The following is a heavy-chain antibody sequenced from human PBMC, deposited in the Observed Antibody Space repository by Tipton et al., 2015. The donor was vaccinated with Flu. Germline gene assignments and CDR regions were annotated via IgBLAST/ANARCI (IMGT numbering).Heavy chain of an antibody. J-gene: IGHJ6*02. CDR1: GYTFTGYY. V-gene: IGHV1-2*06. D-gene: IGHD2-21*01. Sequence: QLVQSGAEVRKPGASVKVSCKASGYTFTGYYIHWVRQAPGQGLEWMGRITPNTGGTNSAQQFRGRITLTRDTSTSTAYMELSRLRSDDTAIYYCAGPYSLGGLTYSYYRMAVWGQGTTVTVTS. CDR2: ITPNTGGT. CDR3: AGPYSLGGLTYSYYRMAV.